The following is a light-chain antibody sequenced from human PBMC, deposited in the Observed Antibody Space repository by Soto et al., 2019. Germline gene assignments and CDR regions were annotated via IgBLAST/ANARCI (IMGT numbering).Light chain of an antibody. Sequence: VLTQSPGTLSLSPGERATLSCRASQSVNTQLAWYQQKPGQAPRLIIHGASSRATGVPDRITGSGSGTDFTLSISRLEPEDFAVYYCQQYGGSTRTFGQGTKVDIK. CDR3: QQYGGSTRT. CDR1: QSVNTQ. J-gene: IGKJ1*01. CDR2: GAS. V-gene: IGKV3-20*01.